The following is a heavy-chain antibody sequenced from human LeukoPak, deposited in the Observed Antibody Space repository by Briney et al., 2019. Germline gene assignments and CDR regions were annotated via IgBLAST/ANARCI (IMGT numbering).Heavy chain of an antibody. D-gene: IGHD3-22*01. CDR2: INPNSGGT. CDR1: GYTFTGYY. V-gene: IGHV1-2*02. Sequence: ASVQVSCKASGYTFTGYYMHWVRQAPGQGLEWMGWINPNSGGTNYAQKFQGRVTMTRDTSISTAYMELSRLRSDDTAVYYCARDGTYYYDSSGYYFDYWGQGTLVTVSS. CDR3: ARDGTYYYDSSGYYFDY. J-gene: IGHJ4*02.